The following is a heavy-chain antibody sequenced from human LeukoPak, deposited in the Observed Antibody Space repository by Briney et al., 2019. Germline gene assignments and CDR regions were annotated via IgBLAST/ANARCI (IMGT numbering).Heavy chain of an antibody. Sequence: GGTLRLSCAASGFTFSSYAMHWVRQAPGKGLEWVAVISYDGSNKYYADSVKGRFTISRDNSKNTLYLQMNSLRAEDTAVYYCARGRSYYGSGSRPPIDYWAREPWSPSPQ. CDR2: ISYDGSNK. J-gene: IGHJ4*02. V-gene: IGHV3-30*04. D-gene: IGHD3-10*01. CDR3: ARGRSYYGSGSRPPIDY. CDR1: GFTFSSYA.